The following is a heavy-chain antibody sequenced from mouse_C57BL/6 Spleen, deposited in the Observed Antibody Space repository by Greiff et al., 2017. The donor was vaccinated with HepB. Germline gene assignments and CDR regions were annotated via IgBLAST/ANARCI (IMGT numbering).Heavy chain of an antibody. J-gene: IGHJ1*03. CDR2: IYPGDGDT. CDR3: ARCPLGRGYFDV. V-gene: IGHV1-82*01. CDR1: GYAFSSSW. D-gene: IGHD4-1*01. Sequence: QVQLQQSGPELVKPGASVKISCKASGYAFSSSWMNWVKQRPGKGLEWIGRIYPGDGDTNYNGKFKGKATLTADKSSSTAYMQLSSLTSEDSAVYCCARCPLGRGYFDVWGTGTTVTVSS.